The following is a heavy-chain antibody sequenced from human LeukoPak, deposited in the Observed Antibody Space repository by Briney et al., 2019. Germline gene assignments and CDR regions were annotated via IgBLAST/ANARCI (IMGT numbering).Heavy chain of an antibody. D-gene: IGHD5-18*01. V-gene: IGHV4-59*01. J-gene: IGHJ4*02. CDR2: IYYSGST. CDR3: ARLGGYSSDLDY. Sequence: SETLSLTFTVSGGSISSYYWSWIRQPPGKGLEWIGYIYYSGSTNYNPSLKSRVTISVDTSKNQFSLKLSSVTAADTAVYYCARLGGYSSDLDYWGQGTLVTVSS. CDR1: GGSISSYY.